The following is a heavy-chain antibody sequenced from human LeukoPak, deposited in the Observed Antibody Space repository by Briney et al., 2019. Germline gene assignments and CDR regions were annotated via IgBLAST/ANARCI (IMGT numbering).Heavy chain of an antibody. Sequence: SETLSLTCTVSGASLNPNFWSWIRQSPGKGLEWIGEINHSGGANYNPSLRSRVPISVNTSASQFSLKLRSVTAADTAVYYCARVGAGVVPAALPYNWFDPWGQGTLVTVSS. CDR2: INHSGGA. J-gene: IGHJ5*02. CDR3: ARVGAGVVPAALPYNWFDP. D-gene: IGHD2-2*01. V-gene: IGHV4-34*01. CDR1: GASLNPNF.